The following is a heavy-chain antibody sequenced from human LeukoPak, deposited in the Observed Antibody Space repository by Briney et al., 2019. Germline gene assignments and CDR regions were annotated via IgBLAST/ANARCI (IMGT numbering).Heavy chain of an antibody. V-gene: IGHV3-74*01. D-gene: IGHD1-14*01. CDR1: GFAFRNYW. CDR2: INPDGSTT. J-gene: IGHJ5*02. CDR3: ALAS. Sequence: AGGSLRLSCVASGFAFRNYWMYWVRQGPGKGLVWLSRINPDGSTTTYADSVKGRSTISRDNANRMSSLHINSLRVEDSAIEPTALASWGQGSLVVVSS.